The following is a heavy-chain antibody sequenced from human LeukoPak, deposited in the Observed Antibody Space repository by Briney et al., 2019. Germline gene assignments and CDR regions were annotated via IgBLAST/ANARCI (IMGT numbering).Heavy chain of an antibody. Sequence: PGGSLRLSCAASGFTFSDYYMSWIHQAPGKGLEWVSYISSSRSTIYYAASVKRRFTISRDNAKNSLYLQINSLGAEDTPVYYCARDRQWFHPWGQETLVTVSS. CDR3: ARDRQWFHP. CDR2: ISSSRSTI. J-gene: IGHJ5*02. CDR1: GFTFSDYY. V-gene: IGHV3-11*04. D-gene: IGHD6-6*01.